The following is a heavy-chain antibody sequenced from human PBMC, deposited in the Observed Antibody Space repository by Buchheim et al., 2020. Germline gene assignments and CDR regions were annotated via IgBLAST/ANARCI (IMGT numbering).Heavy chain of an antibody. V-gene: IGHV4-30-4*07. CDR2: IFYSGTT. CDR1: GDSISRGGYS. D-gene: IGHD4-17*01. J-gene: IGHJ4*02. CDR3: ARDFYGSTGRGFDI. Sequence: QVQLQESGPGLVKPSETLSLTCAVSGDSISRGGYSWNWIRQPPGKGLEWLGYIFYSGTTYYNPSLDRRVIMSIDTSTSQFFLKVNSVTAADTAVYYCARDFYGSTGRGFDIWGQGAL.